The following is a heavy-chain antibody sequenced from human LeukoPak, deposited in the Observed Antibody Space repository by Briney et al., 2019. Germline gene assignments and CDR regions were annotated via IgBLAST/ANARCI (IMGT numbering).Heavy chain of an antibody. CDR1: GFTFSNYA. CDR2: ISYDGSNK. V-gene: IGHV3-30*04. D-gene: IGHD3-22*01. Sequence: GGSLRLSCAASGFTFSNYAMRWVRQAPGKGLEWVAVISYDGSNKYYADSVKGRFTISRDNSKNTLYLQMNSLRAEDTAVYYCARDFYDSSGYYHPFWYYYYGMDVWGQGTTVTVSS. CDR3: ARDFYDSSGYYHPFWYYYYGMDV. J-gene: IGHJ6*02.